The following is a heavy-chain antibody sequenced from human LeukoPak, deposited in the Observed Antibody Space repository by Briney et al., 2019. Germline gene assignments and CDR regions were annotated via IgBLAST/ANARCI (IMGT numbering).Heavy chain of an antibody. V-gene: IGHV3-74*01. D-gene: IGHD2-15*01. Sequence: GGSLRLSCAASGFTFSSYWMHWVRQAPGKGLVWVSRINSDGSSTSYADSVKGRFTISRDHAKNTLYLQMNSLRAEDTAVYYCASESVVVSFDYWGQGTLVTVSS. J-gene: IGHJ4*02. CDR3: ASESVVVSFDY. CDR1: GFTFSSYW. CDR2: INSDGSST.